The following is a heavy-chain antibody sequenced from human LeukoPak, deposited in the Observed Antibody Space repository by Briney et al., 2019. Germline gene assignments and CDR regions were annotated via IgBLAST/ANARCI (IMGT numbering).Heavy chain of an antibody. CDR1: GGSFSNYY. Sequence: PSETLSLTCAVSGGSFSNYYWSWIRQPAGKGLEWIGRIYTSGSTNYNPSLKTRVSMSVDTSKNQFSLKLRSVTAADTAVYYCARVFQASASRTMFYYAMDVWGQGTTVTVSS. V-gene: IGHV4-4*07. CDR3: ARVFQASASRTMFYYAMDV. J-gene: IGHJ6*02. CDR2: IYTSGST. D-gene: IGHD3-10*02.